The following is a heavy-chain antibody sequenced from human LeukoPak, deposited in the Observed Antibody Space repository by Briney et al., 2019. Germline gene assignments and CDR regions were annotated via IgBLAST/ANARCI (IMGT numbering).Heavy chain of an antibody. CDR2: IYYSGRT. CDR1: GGSISSSSYY. Sequence: SETLSLTCTVSGGSISSSSYYWGWIRQPPGEGLEWIGSIYYSGRTYYNPSLKSRGTISVGTSKNLFSLKLSSATAAHTAVYYCARPPRYCSGGSCYSGGFDYWGPRTPGTVSS. V-gene: IGHV4-39*01. J-gene: IGHJ4*02. CDR3: ARPPRYCSGGSCYSGGFDY. D-gene: IGHD2-15*01.